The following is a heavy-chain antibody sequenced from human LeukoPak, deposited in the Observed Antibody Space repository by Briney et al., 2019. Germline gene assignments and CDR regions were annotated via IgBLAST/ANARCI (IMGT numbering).Heavy chain of an antibody. CDR1: GGSISSGDYY. Sequence: SQTLSLTCTVSGGSISSGDYYWSWIRQPPGKGLEWIGYIYYSGSTYYNPSLKSRVTISVDTSKIQFSLKLSSVTAADTAVYYCGRTQAGSGYNLTGPLFDDWGQGTPVTVSS. V-gene: IGHV4-30-4*01. J-gene: IGHJ4*02. CDR2: IYYSGST. CDR3: GRTQAGSGYNLTGPLFDD. D-gene: IGHD3-10*01.